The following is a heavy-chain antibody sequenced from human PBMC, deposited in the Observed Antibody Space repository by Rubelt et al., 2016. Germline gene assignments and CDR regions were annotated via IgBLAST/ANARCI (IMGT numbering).Heavy chain of an antibody. D-gene: IGHD6-13*01. J-gene: IGHJ4*02. Sequence: QVQLVQSGAEVKKPGASVKVSCKASGYTFTSYGISWVRQAPGQGLEWMGWISAYNGNANYAQKTQGRVTMTPDTSTSTAYMGLRSLRADDTAVYYCARDTRYSSSSNFDYWGQGTLVTVSS. CDR2: ISAYNGNA. CDR1: GYTFTSYG. CDR3: ARDTRYSSSSNFDY. V-gene: IGHV1-18*01.